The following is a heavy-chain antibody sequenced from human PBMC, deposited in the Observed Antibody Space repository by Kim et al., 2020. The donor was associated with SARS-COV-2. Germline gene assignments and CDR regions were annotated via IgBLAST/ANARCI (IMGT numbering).Heavy chain of an antibody. J-gene: IGHJ6*02. D-gene: IGHD3-10*01. CDR2: IIRSGST. V-gene: IGHV4-34*12. Sequence: SETLSLTCAVYGGSFSGYYWSWIRQPPGRGLEWIGDIIRSGSTNYNPSLKSRVTISVDTSKNQFSLKLSTETAADTAVDYYSREVPWFGEYGIDVLGPGT. CDR3: SREVPWFGEYGIDV. CDR1: GGSFSGYY.